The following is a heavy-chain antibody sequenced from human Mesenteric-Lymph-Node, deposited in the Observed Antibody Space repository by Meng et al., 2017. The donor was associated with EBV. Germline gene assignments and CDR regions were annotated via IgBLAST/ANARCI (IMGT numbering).Heavy chain of an antibody. CDR3: VVGDSGYEPDY. CDR2: IITYNGNT. CDR1: GYTLTSYA. D-gene: IGHD5-12*01. V-gene: IGHV1-18*01. Sequence: QVTLVQAGAGVKKPGTPVKVSGKASGYTLTSYAINWVRQAPGQGLEWMGWIITYNGNTNYAQKLQGRVTMTTDTSTSTAYMELRSLRSDDSAVYYCVVGDSGYEPDYWGQGTLVTVSS. J-gene: IGHJ4*02.